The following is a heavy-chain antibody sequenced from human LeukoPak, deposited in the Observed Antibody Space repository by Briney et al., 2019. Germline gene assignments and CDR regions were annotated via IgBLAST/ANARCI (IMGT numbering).Heavy chain of an antibody. V-gene: IGHV3-23*01. CDR2: ISGSGGST. CDR3: AKTRLGNPGAFDI. CDR1: GFTFSSYA. Sequence: GGSLRLSCTASGFTFSSYAMSWVRQAPGKGLKWVSAISGSGGSTYYADSVKGRFTISRDNSKNTLYLQMNSLRAEDTAVYYCAKTRLGNPGAFDIWGQGTMVTVSS. D-gene: IGHD3-10*01. J-gene: IGHJ3*02.